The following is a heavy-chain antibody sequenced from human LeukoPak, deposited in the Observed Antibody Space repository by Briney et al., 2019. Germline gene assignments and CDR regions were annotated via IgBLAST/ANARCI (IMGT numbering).Heavy chain of an antibody. Sequence: GGSLRLSCAASGFTFSDYYMSWIRQAPGKGLEWVSYISSSSSYTNYADSVKGRFTISRDNAKNSLYLQMNSLRAEDTAVYYCARDQYDILTGYRHDAFEIWGQGTMVTVSS. J-gene: IGHJ3*02. V-gene: IGHV3-11*06. D-gene: IGHD3-9*01. CDR1: GFTFSDYY. CDR2: ISSSSSYT. CDR3: ARDQYDILTGYRHDAFEI.